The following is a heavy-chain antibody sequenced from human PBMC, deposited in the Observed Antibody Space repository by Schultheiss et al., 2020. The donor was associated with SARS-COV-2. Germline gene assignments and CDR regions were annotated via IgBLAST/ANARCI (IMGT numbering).Heavy chain of an antibody. CDR1: GGSFSGYY. V-gene: IGHV4-34*01. CDR2: INHSGST. Sequence: SETLSLTCAVYGGSFSGYYWCWIRKPPGKGLEWVGEINHSGSTNYNPSLKSRVTITVDTSKNQCSLKLSSVTAADTAVYYCASRLDCYSPFDYWGQGTRVTVSS. J-gene: IGHJ4*02. D-gene: IGHD2-21*02. CDR3: ASRLDCYSPFDY.